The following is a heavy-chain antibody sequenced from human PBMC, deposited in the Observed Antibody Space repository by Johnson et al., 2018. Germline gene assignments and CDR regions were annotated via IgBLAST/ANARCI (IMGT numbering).Heavy chain of an antibody. J-gene: IGHJ3*02. CDR3: ARYGGTYPKSDAFDI. CDR2: ISYDGSNK. V-gene: IGHV3-30-3*01. Sequence: QVQLVESGGGVVQPGRSLRLSCAASGFTFSSYAMHWVRQAPGKGPEWVAVISYDGSNKYYADSVKGRFTISRDNSKNTLYLQMNSLRAEDTAVYYCARYGGTYPKSDAFDIWGQGTMVTVSS. CDR1: GFTFSSYA. D-gene: IGHD3-16*01.